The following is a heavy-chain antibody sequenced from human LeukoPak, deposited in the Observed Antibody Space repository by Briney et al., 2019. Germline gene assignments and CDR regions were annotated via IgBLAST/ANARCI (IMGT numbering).Heavy chain of an antibody. J-gene: IGHJ3*01. CDR2: IYYSGST. Sequence: SETLSLTCAVSGGSISSGGYSWSWIRQPPGKGLEWIGYIYYSGSTYYNPSLKSRVTISVDTSKNQFSLSLDSVTAADTAVYYCARDWYDSLTGYHHLYDGFDVWGQGTMVTVSS. CDR1: GGSISSGGYS. CDR3: ARDWYDSLTGYHHLYDGFDV. V-gene: IGHV4-30-4*07. D-gene: IGHD3-9*01.